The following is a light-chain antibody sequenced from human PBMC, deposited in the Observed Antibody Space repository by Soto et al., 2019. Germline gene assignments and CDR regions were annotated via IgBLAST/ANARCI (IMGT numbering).Light chain of an antibody. V-gene: IGKV3-20*01. CDR3: QQYYTYPWT. CDR1: QSVTSSY. CDR2: GAS. Sequence: ESVLTQSPGTLSLSPGERATLSCRASQSVTSSYLAWYQQKPGQAPRLLIYGASSRATGIPDRFSGSGSGTDFTLTISSLQPDDFATYYCQQYYTYPWTFGQGTKVEI. J-gene: IGKJ1*01.